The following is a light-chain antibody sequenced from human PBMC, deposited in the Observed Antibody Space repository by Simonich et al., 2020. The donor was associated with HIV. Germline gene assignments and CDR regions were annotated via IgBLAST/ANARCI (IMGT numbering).Light chain of an antibody. Sequence: QPVLTQPPSSSASPGASARLTCTLPSDINVGSYNIYWYQQKPGRPPRYLLYSYPDSDKGQGSGVPSRFSGSKDASANTGILLISGLQSEDEADYYCMIWPSNAWVFGGGTKLTVL. CDR1: SDINVGSYN. CDR3: MIWPSNAWV. J-gene: IGLJ3*02. V-gene: IGLV5-37*01. CDR2: SYPDSDK.